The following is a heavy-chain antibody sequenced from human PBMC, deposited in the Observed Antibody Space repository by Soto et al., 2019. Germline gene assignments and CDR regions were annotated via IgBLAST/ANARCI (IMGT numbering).Heavy chain of an antibody. CDR2: MNEDGGTT. CDR1: GFTFISYW. Sequence: VQFVESGGGLVRPGGSLRLSCAASGFTFISYWMHWVRQAPGKGLGWVSRMNEDGGTTDYADSVKGRFTISRDNAKNTLYLQMNSLRVEDTAVYYCASDLSGRADVWGQGTTVTVSS. J-gene: IGHJ6*02. V-gene: IGHV3-74*02. D-gene: IGHD3-10*01. CDR3: ASDLSGRADV.